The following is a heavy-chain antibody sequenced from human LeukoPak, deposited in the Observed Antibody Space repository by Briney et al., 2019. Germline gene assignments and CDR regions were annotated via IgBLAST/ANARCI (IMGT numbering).Heavy chain of an antibody. CDR1: GFTFSSYA. CDR3: ARDVVRVNIVVVPAARYGMDV. CDR2: ISSSSSYI. Sequence: SGGSLRLSCAASGFTFSSYAMYWVRQAPGKGLEWVSSISSSSSYIYYADSVRGRFTISRDNAKNSLYLQMNSLRAEDTAVYYCARDVVRVNIVVVPAARYGMDVWGQGTTVTVSS. V-gene: IGHV3-21*01. D-gene: IGHD2-2*01. J-gene: IGHJ6*02.